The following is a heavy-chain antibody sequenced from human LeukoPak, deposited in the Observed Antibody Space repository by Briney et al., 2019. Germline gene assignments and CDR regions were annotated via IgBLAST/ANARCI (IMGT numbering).Heavy chain of an antibody. CDR1: GYTFTSYY. CDR3: ARSDIVVVVAGNGMDV. V-gene: IGHV1-46*01. J-gene: IGHJ6*02. D-gene: IGHD2-15*01. Sequence: GASVKVSCKASGYTFTSYYMHWVRQAPGQGLEWMGIINPSGGSTSYAQKFQGRVTMTRDTSTSTVYMELSSLRSGDTAVYYCARSDIVVVVAGNGMDVWGQGTTVTVS. CDR2: INPSGGST.